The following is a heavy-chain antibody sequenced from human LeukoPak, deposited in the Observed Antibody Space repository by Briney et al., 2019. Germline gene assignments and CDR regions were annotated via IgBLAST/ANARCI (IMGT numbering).Heavy chain of an antibody. V-gene: IGHV3-7*01. J-gene: IGHJ1*01. D-gene: IGHD2-21*02. CDR3: ARGYCGGDCYGD. CDR1: GFTFSRYW. CDR2: MNQDGSEI. Sequence: GGSLRLSCVGSGFTFSRYWLNWVRQAPGKGLEWVANMNQDGSEIYYLDSVKGRFTISRDNAKNSVYLQMNGLKAEDMAVYYCARGYCGGDCYGDWGQGTLVTVSS.